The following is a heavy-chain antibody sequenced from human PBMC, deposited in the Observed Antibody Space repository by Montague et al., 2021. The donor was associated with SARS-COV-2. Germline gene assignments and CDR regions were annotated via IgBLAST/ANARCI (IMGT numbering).Heavy chain of an antibody. CDR3: ARLGLRYFYWVLLGEGYFDY. V-gene: IGHV4-59*08. D-gene: IGHD3-9*01. J-gene: IGHJ4*01. Sequence: YSGSTNYHPSLKSRVTISVDTSKNQFSLKLSSVNAATTAVYYCARLGLRYFYWVLLGEGYFDYCGKGTTFTVS. CDR2: YSGST.